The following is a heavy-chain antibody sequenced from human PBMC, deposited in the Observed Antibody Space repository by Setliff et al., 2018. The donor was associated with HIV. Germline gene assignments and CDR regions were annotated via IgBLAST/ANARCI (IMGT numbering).Heavy chain of an antibody. CDR2: IIPIFGTA. V-gene: IGHV1-69*13. CDR3: ARDAGYIGTSWNY. J-gene: IGHJ4*02. D-gene: IGHD5-12*01. Sequence: GASVKVSCKTSGYTFIHYDVNWVRQAPGKGLEWMGGIIPIFGTANYAQKFQGRVTITADESTSTAYMELSSLRSEDTAVYYCARDAGYIGTSWNYWGQGTLVTVSS. CDR1: GYTFIHYD.